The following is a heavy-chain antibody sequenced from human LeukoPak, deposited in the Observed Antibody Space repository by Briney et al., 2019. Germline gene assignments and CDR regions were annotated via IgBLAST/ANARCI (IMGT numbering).Heavy chain of an antibody. V-gene: IGHV4-4*07. D-gene: IGHD5-12*01. CDR2: IYTSGST. Sequence: SETLSLTCTVSGGSISSYYWSWLRQPAGKGLDWIGRIYTSGSTNYNPSLKSRVTMSVDTSKNQFSLKLSSVTAADTAVYYCARGEWLRSQNWFDPWGQGTLVTVSS. CDR3: ARGEWLRSQNWFDP. J-gene: IGHJ5*02. CDR1: GGSISSYY.